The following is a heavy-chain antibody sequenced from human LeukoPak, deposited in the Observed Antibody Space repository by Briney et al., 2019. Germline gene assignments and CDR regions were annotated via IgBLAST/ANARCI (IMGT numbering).Heavy chain of an antibody. CDR2: IYYSGST. V-gene: IGHV4-59*01. Sequence: SGTLSLTCTVSGGSISSYYWSWIRQPPGKGLEWIGYIYYSGSTNYSPSLKSRVTISVDASKNQFSLKLSSVTAADAAVYYCARERAGGRGNWFDPWGQGTLVTVSS. J-gene: IGHJ5*02. CDR3: ARERAGGRGNWFDP. CDR1: GGSISSYY. D-gene: IGHD6-19*01.